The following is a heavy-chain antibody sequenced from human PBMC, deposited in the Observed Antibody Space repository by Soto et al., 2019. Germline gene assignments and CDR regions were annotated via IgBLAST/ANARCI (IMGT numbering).Heavy chain of an antibody. CDR3: ARDSNYYVSRDAFDI. V-gene: IGHV3-33*01. CDR2: IWYDGSNK. J-gene: IGHJ3*02. D-gene: IGHD4-4*01. Sequence: QVQLVESGGGVVQPGRSLRLSCAASGFTFSSYGMHWVRQAPGKGLEWVAVIWYDGSNKYYADSVKGRFTISRDNSKNTLYLQMNSLRAEDTAVYYCARDSNYYVSRDAFDIWGRGTMVTVSS. CDR1: GFTFSSYG.